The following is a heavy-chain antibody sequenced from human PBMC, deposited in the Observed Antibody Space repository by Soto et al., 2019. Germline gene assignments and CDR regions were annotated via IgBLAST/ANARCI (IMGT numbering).Heavy chain of an antibody. V-gene: IGHV3-53*01. Sequence: PGGSLRLSCAASGITVTSNYMNWVRQAPGKGPEWVSLIYSGGSTYYADSVKGRFTISRDNSKNTLYLQMNSLRAEDTAVHYCVKVYYYDSSGLLDAFDIWGQGTMVTVSS. CDR1: GITVTSNY. CDR3: VKVYYYDSSGLLDAFDI. D-gene: IGHD3-22*01. CDR2: IYSGGST. J-gene: IGHJ3*02.